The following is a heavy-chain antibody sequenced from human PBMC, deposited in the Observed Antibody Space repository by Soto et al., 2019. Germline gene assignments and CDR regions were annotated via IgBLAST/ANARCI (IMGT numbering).Heavy chain of an antibody. CDR2: ISGSGGST. CDR3: AKSITMVRGVIRGFDY. D-gene: IGHD3-10*01. CDR1: GFTFSSYA. Sequence: EVQLLESGGGLVQPGGSLRLSCAASGFTFSSYAMSWVRQAPGKGLEWVSAISGSGGSTYYADSVKGRFTISRDNSNNTLYLQMNSLRAEDTAVYYCAKSITMVRGVIRGFDYWGQGTLVTVSS. J-gene: IGHJ4*02. V-gene: IGHV3-23*01.